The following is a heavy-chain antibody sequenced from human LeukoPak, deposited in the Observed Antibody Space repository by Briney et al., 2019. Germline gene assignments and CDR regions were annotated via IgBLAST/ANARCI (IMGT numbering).Heavy chain of an antibody. CDR1: GFTFSSYS. D-gene: IGHD6-13*01. CDR3: ARGGRSSSWYGDY. J-gene: IGHJ4*02. Sequence: GGFLRLSCAASGFTFSSYSMNWVRQAPGKGLEWVSSISSSSSYIYYADSVKGRFTISRDNAKNSLYLQMNSLRAEDTAVYYCARGGRSSSWYGDYWGQGTLVTVSS. CDR2: ISSSSSYI. V-gene: IGHV3-21*01.